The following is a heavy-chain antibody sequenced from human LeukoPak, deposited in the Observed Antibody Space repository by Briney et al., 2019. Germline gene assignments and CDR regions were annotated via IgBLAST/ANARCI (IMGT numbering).Heavy chain of an antibody. V-gene: IGHV3-23*01. D-gene: IGHD4-17*01. Sequence: GGSLRLSCAASGFTFSSYAMNWVRQAPGKGLEWVSAISASGGTTYYADSVRGRFTISRDNSKNTLYLQINSLRAEDTAVYYCAKVISAGIGDYYFDYCGQGTLVTVSS. CDR3: AKVISAGIGDYYFDY. CDR1: GFTFSSYA. CDR2: ISASGGTT. J-gene: IGHJ4*01.